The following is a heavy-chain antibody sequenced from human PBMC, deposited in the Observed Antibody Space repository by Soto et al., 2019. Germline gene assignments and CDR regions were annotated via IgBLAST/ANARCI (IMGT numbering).Heavy chain of an antibody. CDR1: GFTFSSYG. V-gene: IGHV3-30*18. Sequence: QVQLVESGGGVVQPGRSLRLSCAASGFTFSSYGMHWVRQAPGKGLEWVAAISDDGSNKYYADSVKGRFTISRDNSKNTLYLQMNNLRDEDMAVYYSAKDSNPGEYYDRSGYYDYWGQGTLVTVSS. J-gene: IGHJ4*02. CDR3: AKDSNPGEYYDRSGYYDY. CDR2: ISDDGSNK. D-gene: IGHD3-22*01.